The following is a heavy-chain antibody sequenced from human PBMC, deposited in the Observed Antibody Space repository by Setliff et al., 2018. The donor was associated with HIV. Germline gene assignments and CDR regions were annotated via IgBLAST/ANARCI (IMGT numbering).Heavy chain of an antibody. Sequence: LSLTCIVPGGSISSGTYYWGWIRQPPGKGLEYIGSAFYSDNTYYKPSLKNRVTISVDTSKNQFSLKLTSVTAADTAVYYCAREVGHRSGYYRGSFDYWGQGTLVTVSS. D-gene: IGHD6-19*01. V-gene: IGHV4-39*07. CDR2: AFYSDNT. CDR3: AREVGHRSGYYRGSFDY. CDR1: GGSISSGTYY. J-gene: IGHJ4*02.